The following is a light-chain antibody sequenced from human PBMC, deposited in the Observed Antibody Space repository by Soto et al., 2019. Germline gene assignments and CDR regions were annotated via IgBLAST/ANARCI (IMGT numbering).Light chain of an antibody. CDR2: AAS. CDR3: QFCAMWLAA. J-gene: IGKJ1*01. CDR1: QSVRSSY. V-gene: IGKV3-20*01. Sequence: EIVLTQSPGTLSLSPGERATLSCRASQSVRSSYLAWYQQKPGQAPGLLIYAASSRATGIPDRFSGSGSGTDVNINIWRLEPEEIAGNYFQFCAMWLAALGQGTKVDIK.